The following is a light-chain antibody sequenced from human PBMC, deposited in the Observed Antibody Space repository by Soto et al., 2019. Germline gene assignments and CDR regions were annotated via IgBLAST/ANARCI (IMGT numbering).Light chain of an antibody. J-gene: IGLJ1*01. CDR1: RNAVGGYKH. V-gene: IGLV2-14*03. CDR2: DVS. CDR3: SSYTSVNLYV. Sequence: QSVLTQPASVSGSPGQSISISLAGTRNAVGGYKHVSWYQQHPGKVPRLIIFDVSSRPSGVSHRFSGSKSGDTASLTISGLQAEDEADYYCSSYTSVNLYVSGTGTKVTVL.